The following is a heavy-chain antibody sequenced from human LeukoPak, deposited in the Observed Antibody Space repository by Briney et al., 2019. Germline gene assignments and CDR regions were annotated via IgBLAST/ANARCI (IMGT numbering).Heavy chain of an antibody. Sequence: GRSLRLSCAASGFTFSSYAMHWVRQAPGKGLEWVAVISYDGSNKYYADSVKGRFTISRDNSKNTLYLQMNSLRAEDTAVYYCARDPGYYGSGSSYYFDYWGQGTLVTVSS. V-gene: IGHV3-30-3*01. CDR2: ISYDGSNK. J-gene: IGHJ4*02. CDR1: GFTFSSYA. CDR3: ARDPGYYGSGSSYYFDY. D-gene: IGHD3-10*01.